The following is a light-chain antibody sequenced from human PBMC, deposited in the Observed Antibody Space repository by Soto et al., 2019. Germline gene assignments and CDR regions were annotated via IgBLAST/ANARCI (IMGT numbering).Light chain of an antibody. CDR3: SSYTTSNTRQIV. Sequence: QSVLTQPASVSGSPGQSITISCTGTSSDVGGYNYVSWYQHHPGKAPKLMIYDVSNRPSVFSNRFSGSKSGNTASLTISGLQPEDEADYYCSSYTTSNTRQIVFGTGTKVTVL. J-gene: IGLJ1*01. CDR1: SSDVGGYNY. V-gene: IGLV2-14*03. CDR2: DVS.